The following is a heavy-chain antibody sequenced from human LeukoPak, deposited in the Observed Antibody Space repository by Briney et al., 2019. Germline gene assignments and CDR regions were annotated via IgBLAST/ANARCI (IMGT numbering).Heavy chain of an antibody. V-gene: IGHV3-23*01. J-gene: IGHJ6*03. CDR2: ISGSGGST. D-gene: IGHD1-26*01. CDR1: GFTFSSYW. CDR3: AKVGSEVPSDYMDV. Sequence: GGSLRLSCAASGFTFSSYWMSWVRQAPGKGLEWVSAISGSGGSTYYADSVKGRFTISRDNSKNTLYLQMNSLRAEDTAVYYCAKVGSEVPSDYMDVWGKGTTVTVSS.